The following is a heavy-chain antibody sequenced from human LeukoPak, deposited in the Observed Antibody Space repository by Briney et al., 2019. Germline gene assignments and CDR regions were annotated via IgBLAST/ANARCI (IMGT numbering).Heavy chain of an antibody. V-gene: IGHV3-30*02. CDR2: IRYDGSNK. CDR3: AKYGPVFRSFDS. Sequence: PGGSLRLSCAASGFTFSSYGMHWVRQAPGKGLEWVAFIRYDGSNKYYADSVKGRFTISRDSSKNTLYLQMNSLRAEDTAVYYCAKYGPVFRSFDSWGQGILVTVSS. D-gene: IGHD2/OR15-2a*01. J-gene: IGHJ4*02. CDR1: GFTFSSYG.